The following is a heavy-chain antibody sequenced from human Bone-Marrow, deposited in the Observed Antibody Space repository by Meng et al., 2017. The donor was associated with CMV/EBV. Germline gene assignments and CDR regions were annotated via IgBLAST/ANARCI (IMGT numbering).Heavy chain of an antibody. V-gene: IGHV1-69*05. CDR3: ARDSRRVRGLEYDAFDI. CDR1: GGTFSSYA. J-gene: IGHJ3*02. Sequence: SVKVSCKASGGTFSSYAISWVRQAPGQGLEWMGGIIPIFGTANYAQKFQGRVTITTDESTSTAYMELSSLRSEDTAVYYCARDSRRVRGLEYDAFDIWGQGTMVTVSS. CDR2: IIPIFGTA. D-gene: IGHD3-10*01.